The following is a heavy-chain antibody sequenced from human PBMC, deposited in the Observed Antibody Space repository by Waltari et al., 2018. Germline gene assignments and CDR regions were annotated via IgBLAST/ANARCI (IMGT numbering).Heavy chain of an antibody. J-gene: IGHJ4*02. V-gene: IGHV4-34*01. D-gene: IGHD2-15*01. CDR3: ARGGGMGCSGGSCYSGDY. CDR1: GGSFSGYY. Sequence: QVQLQQWGAGLLKPSETLSLTCAVYGGSFSGYYWSWIRQPPGKGLEWIGEINHSGSTNYNPSLKSRVTISVDTSKNQFSLKLSSVTAADTAVYYCARGGGMGCSGGSCYSGDYWGQGTLVTVSS. CDR2: INHSGST.